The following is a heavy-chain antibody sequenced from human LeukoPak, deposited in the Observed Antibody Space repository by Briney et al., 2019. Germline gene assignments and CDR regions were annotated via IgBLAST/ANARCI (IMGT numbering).Heavy chain of an antibody. Sequence: GGSLRLSCAASGFTFSTYSMNWVRQAPGKGLEWVSSISSSSSYIYYADSVKGRFTISRDNAKNSLYLQMNSLRAEDTAVYYCASWMIDAFDIWGQGTMVTVSS. CDR1: GFTFSTYS. CDR3: ASWMIDAFDI. D-gene: IGHD3-22*01. V-gene: IGHV3-21*01. J-gene: IGHJ3*02. CDR2: ISSSSSYI.